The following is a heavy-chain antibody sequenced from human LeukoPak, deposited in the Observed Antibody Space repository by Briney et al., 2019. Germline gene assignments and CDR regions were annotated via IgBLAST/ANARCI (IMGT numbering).Heavy chain of an antibody. Sequence: PGGSLRLSCAASGFTFSSYGMHWVRQAPGKGLEWVAVISYDGSNKYYADSVKGRFTISRDNSKNTLYLQMNSLRAEDTAVYYCTRLQIAVAGPNWFDPWGQGTLVTVSS. CDR1: GFTFSSYG. CDR3: TRLQIAVAGPNWFDP. CDR2: ISYDGSNK. J-gene: IGHJ5*02. V-gene: IGHV3-30*03. D-gene: IGHD6-19*01.